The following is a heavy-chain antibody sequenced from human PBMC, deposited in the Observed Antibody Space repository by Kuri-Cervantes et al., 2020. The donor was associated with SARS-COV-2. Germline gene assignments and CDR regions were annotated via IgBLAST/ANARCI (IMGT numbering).Heavy chain of an antibody. CDR1: GYSFTNYW. Sequence: KVSCKGSGYSFTNYWIGWVRQMPGKGLEWMGIIYPGDSDTRYSPSFQGQVIISADKSISTAFLQWSSLRAEDTAVYYCAKAAFTGYTGYRIDWGQGTLVTVSS. V-gene: IGHV5-51*01. J-gene: IGHJ4*02. CDR3: AKAAFTGYTGYRID. CDR2: IYPGDSDT. D-gene: IGHD3-16*02.